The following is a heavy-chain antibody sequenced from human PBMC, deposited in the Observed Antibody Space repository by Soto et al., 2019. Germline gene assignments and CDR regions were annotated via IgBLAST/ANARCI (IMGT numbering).Heavy chain of an antibody. D-gene: IGHD2-2*01. J-gene: IGHJ6*02. CDR1: GFTFSGFS. Sequence: GVSLRLSCVASGFTFSGFSMSWVRQAPGKGLEWISYISTRSLTIDYADSVKGRFTISRDNAKDSLFLQMRSLRDEDSAVYYCARGSSQPDYDGMDVWGQGTTVTVSS. CDR2: ISTRSLTI. CDR3: ARGSSQPDYDGMDV. V-gene: IGHV3-48*02.